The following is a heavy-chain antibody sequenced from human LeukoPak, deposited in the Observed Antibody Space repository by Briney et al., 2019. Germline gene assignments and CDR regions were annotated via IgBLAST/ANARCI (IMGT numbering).Heavy chain of an antibody. CDR3: VREDTPATANY. Sequence: GGSLRLSCAASGFNFANHAMSWVRQTPGKGLEWVSAISGGGDITYYADSVTGRFTISRDNSKDTLFLQMHSLRPADTAVYYCVREDTPATANYWGQGTLVTISS. D-gene: IGHD2-21*02. J-gene: IGHJ4*02. CDR2: ISGGGDIT. CDR1: GFNFANHA. V-gene: IGHV3-23*01.